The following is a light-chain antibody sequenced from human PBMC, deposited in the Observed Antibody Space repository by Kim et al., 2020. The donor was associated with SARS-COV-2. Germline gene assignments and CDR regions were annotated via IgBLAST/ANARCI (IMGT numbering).Light chain of an antibody. CDR2: DAS. V-gene: IGKV1-33*01. CDR3: QQYDNLPLYS. J-gene: IGKJ2*03. CDR1: QDISNY. Sequence: DIQMTQSPSSLSASVGDRVTITCQASQDISNYLNWYQQEPGKAPKLLIYDASNLETGVPSRFSGSGSGTDFTFTISSLQPEDIATYYCQQYDNLPLYSFGQGTKLEI.